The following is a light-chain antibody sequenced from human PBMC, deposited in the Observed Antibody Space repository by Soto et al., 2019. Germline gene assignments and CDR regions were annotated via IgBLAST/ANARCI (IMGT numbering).Light chain of an antibody. J-gene: IGKJ4*01. CDR2: SAS. CDR3: QQRSNWPPT. CDR1: QNVGND. V-gene: IGKV3-11*01. Sequence: EIVLTQSPATLPLSPGERATLSCRASQNVGNDLAWYHQKRGQAPRLLIYSASNRATGIPARFSGSGSGTDFTLTISSLEPEDFAAYYCQQRSNWPPTFGGGTKVEIK.